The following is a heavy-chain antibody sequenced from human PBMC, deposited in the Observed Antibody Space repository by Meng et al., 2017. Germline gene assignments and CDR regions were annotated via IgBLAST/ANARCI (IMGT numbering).Heavy chain of an antibody. V-gene: IGHV4-34*01. D-gene: IGHD3-9*01. Sequence: QVTLRRWGAGLLKPSETLPLTCAVYGGSFSGYHWSWIRQPPGKGLEWIGEINHSGSTNYNPSLKSRVTISVDTSKNQFSLKLSSVTAADTAVYYCARGRYFDWLSYRYYFDYWGQGTLVTVSS. J-gene: IGHJ4*02. CDR2: INHSGST. CDR3: ARGRYFDWLSYRYYFDY. CDR1: GGSFSGYH.